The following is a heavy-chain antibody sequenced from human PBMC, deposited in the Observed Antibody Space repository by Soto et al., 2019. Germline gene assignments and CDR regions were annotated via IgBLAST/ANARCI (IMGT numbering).Heavy chain of an antibody. D-gene: IGHD3-10*01. J-gene: IGHJ4*02. CDR2: IDPSDSYT. V-gene: IGHV5-10-1*01. Sequence: GESLKISCKGSGYSFTSYWISWVRQMPGKGLEWMGRIDPSDSYTNYSPSSQGHVTISADKSISTAYLQWSSLKASDTAMYYCATLRVGFGELLTYWGQGTLVTVSS. CDR1: GYSFTSYW. CDR3: ATLRVGFGELLTY.